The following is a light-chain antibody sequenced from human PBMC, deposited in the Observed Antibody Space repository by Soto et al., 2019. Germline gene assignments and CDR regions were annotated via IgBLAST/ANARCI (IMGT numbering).Light chain of an antibody. CDR2: GAS. Sequence: EIVLTQSPGTLSLSPGERATLSCRASQRVSSSYLAWYQQKGGQAPRLLINGASSRAAGIPDRFSGSGSGTDFTLTISRLEPEDFAVYYSQQYGSSPFTLGGGTKVEIK. CDR1: QRVSSSY. J-gene: IGKJ4*01. V-gene: IGKV3-20*01. CDR3: QQYGSSPFT.